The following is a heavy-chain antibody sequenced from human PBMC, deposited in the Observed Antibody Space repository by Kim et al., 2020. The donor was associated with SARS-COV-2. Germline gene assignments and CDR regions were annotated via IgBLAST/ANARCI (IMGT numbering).Heavy chain of an antibody. CDR2: IIPIFGTA. CDR3: ARWGENSDYYDSIGPDAFDI. CDR1: GGTFSSYA. J-gene: IGHJ3*02. V-gene: IGHV1-69*13. Sequence: SVKVSCKASGGTFSSYAISWVRQAPGQGLEWMGGIIPIFGTANYAQKFQGRVTITADESTSTAYMELSSLRSEDTAVYYCARWGENSDYYDSIGPDAFDIWGQGTMVTVSS. D-gene: IGHD3-22*01.